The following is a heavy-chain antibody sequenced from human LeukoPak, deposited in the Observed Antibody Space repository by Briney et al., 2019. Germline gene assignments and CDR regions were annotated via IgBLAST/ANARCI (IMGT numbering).Heavy chain of an antibody. Sequence: GGSLRLSCTASGFTFSRYEMNWVRQAPGEGLEWVSYISSSGSTIYNADSVKGRFTISRDNAKNSLYLQMNSLRAEDTAIYYCARDSSSWEIDYWGQGTLVTVSS. V-gene: IGHV3-48*03. J-gene: IGHJ4*02. CDR3: ARDSSSWEIDY. D-gene: IGHD6-13*01. CDR2: ISSSGSTI. CDR1: GFTFSRYE.